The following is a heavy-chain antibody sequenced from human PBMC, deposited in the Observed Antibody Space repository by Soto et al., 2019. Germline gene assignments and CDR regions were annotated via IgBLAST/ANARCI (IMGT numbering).Heavy chain of an antibody. D-gene: IGHD6-6*01. CDR1: GYTFTGYY. Sequence: QVQLVQSGAEVKKPGASVKVSCKAPGYTFTGYYMHWVRQAPGRGPEWMGWINPNSGGTTYAQKFQGRVTVTRDTSISTAYMELSSLRSDDTAVYSCARGGSSSLDYWGQGTLVTVSS. J-gene: IGHJ4*02. V-gene: IGHV1-2*02. CDR2: INPNSGGT. CDR3: ARGGSSSLDY.